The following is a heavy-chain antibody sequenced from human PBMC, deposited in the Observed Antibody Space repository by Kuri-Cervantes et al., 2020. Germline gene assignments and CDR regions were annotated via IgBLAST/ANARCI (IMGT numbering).Heavy chain of an antibody. CDR3: ARDREMATILDYYYYGMDV. V-gene: IGHV3-30*19. D-gene: IGHD5-24*01. Sequence: LSLTCAASGFTFRNYGMHWVRQAPGKGLEWVAIIWCDGSNPDYADSVKGRFTISRDNSKNTLYLQMNSLRAEDTAVYYCARDREMATILDYYYYGMDVWGQGTTVTVSS. CDR1: GFTFRNYG. CDR2: IWCDGSNP. J-gene: IGHJ6*02.